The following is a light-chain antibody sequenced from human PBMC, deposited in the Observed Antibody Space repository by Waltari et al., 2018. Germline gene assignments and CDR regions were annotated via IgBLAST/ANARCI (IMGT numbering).Light chain of an antibody. CDR3: SSYSTISSPVQ. V-gene: IGLV2-14*01. CDR2: EVT. CDR1: SSDIGVDNY. J-gene: IGLJ2*01. Sequence: HSALTQPASVSGSPGQSITISCTGTSSDIGVDNYVSRYQQYPGKAPKVIIYEVTKRPSGVSNRFSGSKSGNTASLTISGLQAEDEADYYCSSYSTISSPVQFGGGTTLTVL.